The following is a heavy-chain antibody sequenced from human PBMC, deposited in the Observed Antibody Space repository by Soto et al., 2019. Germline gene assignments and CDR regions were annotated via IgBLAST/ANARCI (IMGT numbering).Heavy chain of an antibody. J-gene: IGHJ4*01. Sequence: WIRQPPGKGLEWIGYIYYSGSTNYNPSLKSRVTISVDTSKNQFSLKLSSVTSADTAVYYCARRYGGTLDYCGHGTLVTVS. D-gene: IGHD4-17*01. CDR2: IYYSGST. V-gene: IGHV4-59*08. CDR3: ARRYGGTLDY.